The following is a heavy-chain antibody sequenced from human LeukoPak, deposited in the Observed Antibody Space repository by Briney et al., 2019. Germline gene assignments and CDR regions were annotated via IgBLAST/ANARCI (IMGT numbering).Heavy chain of an antibody. CDR1: GYSFTSYW. D-gene: IGHD2-15*01. Sequence: GESLKISCKGSGYSFTSYWISWVRQMPGKGLAWMGRIDPSDSYTNYGPSFQGHVTISADKSISTAYLQWSSLKASDTAMYYCARRAKSYCSGGSCYLDYWGQGTLVTVSS. J-gene: IGHJ4*02. V-gene: IGHV5-10-1*01. CDR2: IDPSDSYT. CDR3: ARRAKSYCSGGSCYLDY.